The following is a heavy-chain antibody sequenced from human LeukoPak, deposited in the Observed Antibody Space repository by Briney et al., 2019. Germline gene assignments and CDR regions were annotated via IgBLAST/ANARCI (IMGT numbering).Heavy chain of an antibody. J-gene: IGHJ6*02. Sequence: GGSLRLSCAASGFTSSSYGMHWVRQAPGKGLEWVAFIRYDGSNKYYADSVKGRFTISRDNSKNTLYLQMNSLRAEDTAVYYCARPSEGYQLLDYYYGMDVWGQGTTVTVSS. CDR1: GFTSSSYG. V-gene: IGHV3-30*02. CDR2: IRYDGSNK. CDR3: ARPSEGYQLLDYYYGMDV. D-gene: IGHD2-2*01.